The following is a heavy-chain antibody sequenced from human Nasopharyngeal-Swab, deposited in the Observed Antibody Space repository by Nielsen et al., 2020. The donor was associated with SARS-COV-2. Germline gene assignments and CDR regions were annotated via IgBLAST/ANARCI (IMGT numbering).Heavy chain of an antibody. D-gene: IGHD2-2*01. J-gene: IGHJ3*02. Sequence: ASVKVSCKASGYTFTKYAISWVRQAPGQGLEWMGWISTYNGNTNYAQKFQGRVTMTTDTSTSTAYMELRTLKSDDTAVYYCARSNLVVPAAEPIDDAFDIWGQGTMVTVSS. CDR1: GYTFTKYA. CDR2: ISTYNGNT. V-gene: IGHV1-18*01. CDR3: ARSNLVVPAAEPIDDAFDI.